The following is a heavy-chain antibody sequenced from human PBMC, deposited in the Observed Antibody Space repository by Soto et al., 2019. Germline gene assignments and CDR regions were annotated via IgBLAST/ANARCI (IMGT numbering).Heavy chain of an antibody. CDR2: ISGSGGST. CDR3: AKGEMVLCYYVMEF. CDR1: GFTFSSYA. Sequence: GSLRRSCAASGFTFSSYAVSWVRQAPGKGLEWVSAISGSGGSTYYADSVKGRFTISRDNSKNTLYLQMNSLRAEDTAVYYCAKGEMVLCYYVMEFWGPGTRVTVSS. J-gene: IGHJ6*02. V-gene: IGHV3-23*01. D-gene: IGHD2-8*01.